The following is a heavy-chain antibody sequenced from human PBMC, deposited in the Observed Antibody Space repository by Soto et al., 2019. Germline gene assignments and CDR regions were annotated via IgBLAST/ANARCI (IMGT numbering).Heavy chain of an antibody. J-gene: IGHJ4*02. D-gene: IGHD3-22*01. Sequence: SETLSLTCTVSGGSISSYYWSWIQQRPGKGLEWIGYIYYSGSTNYNPSLKSRVTISVDTSKNQFSLKLSSVTAADTAVYYCARGLSGYYDSSGYYFDRWGQGTLVTVSS. CDR1: GGSISSYY. V-gene: IGHV4-59*01. CDR3: ARGLSGYYDSSGYYFDR. CDR2: IYYSGST.